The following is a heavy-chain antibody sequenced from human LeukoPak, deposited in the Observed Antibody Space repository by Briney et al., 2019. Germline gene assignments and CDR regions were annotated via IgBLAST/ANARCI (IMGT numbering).Heavy chain of an antibody. D-gene: IGHD6-19*01. CDR3: ARDMAVAPRTFDY. CDR1: GFTFSNYT. V-gene: IGHV3-30-3*01. J-gene: IGHJ4*02. CDR2: ISYDGNNK. Sequence: GGSLRLSCAASGFTFSNYTLSWVRQAPGKGLEWVALISYDGNNKYYADSVKGRFTISRDNSKNTLYLQMTSLNTGDTAVYYCARDMAVAPRTFDYWGRGTLVTVSS.